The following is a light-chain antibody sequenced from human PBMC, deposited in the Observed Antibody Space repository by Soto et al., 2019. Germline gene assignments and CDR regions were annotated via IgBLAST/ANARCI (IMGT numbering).Light chain of an antibody. CDR2: DAS. V-gene: IGKV3-15*01. J-gene: IGKJ3*01. Sequence: EIVMTQSPATLSVSPGERATLSCRASQSVSSNLVWYQQKPRQAPRLLIYDASTRATGIPARCSGSGSGAEFLLTSSSLHSEDFGVYYCQHYNSWPAFGPGTKVDIK. CDR3: QHYNSWPA. CDR1: QSVSSN.